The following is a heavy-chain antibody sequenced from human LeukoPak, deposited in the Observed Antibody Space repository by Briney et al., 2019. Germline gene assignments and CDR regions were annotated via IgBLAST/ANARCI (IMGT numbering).Heavy chain of an antibody. CDR1: GGSFSSYY. J-gene: IGHJ4*02. CDR3: ARKIYRGLRAAAAGFFDS. Sequence: SETLSLTCAVYGGSFSSYYWSWIRQPPGQGLEWIGEVNRSGNSNYNPSLKSRVTISVDTSKNQISLKLSSVTAADTAVYYCARKIYRGLRAAAAGFFDSWGQGTLVTVPS. D-gene: IGHD6-13*01. V-gene: IGHV4-34*01. CDR2: VNRSGNS.